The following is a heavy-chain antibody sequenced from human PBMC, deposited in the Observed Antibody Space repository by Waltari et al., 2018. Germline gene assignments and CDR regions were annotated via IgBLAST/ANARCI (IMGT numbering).Heavy chain of an antibody. CDR3: ARHARRGGNWFDP. CDR1: GVSISSSSYY. V-gene: IGHV4-39*01. CDR2: IYYSGST. Sequence: QLQLQESGPGLVKPSATLSLTCTVSGVSISSSSYYWGWIRQPPGKGLEWIGSIYYSGSTYYNPSLKSRVTISVDTSKNQFSLKLSAVTAADTAVYYCARHARRGGNWFDPWGQGTLVTVSS. J-gene: IGHJ5*02. D-gene: IGHD3-16*01.